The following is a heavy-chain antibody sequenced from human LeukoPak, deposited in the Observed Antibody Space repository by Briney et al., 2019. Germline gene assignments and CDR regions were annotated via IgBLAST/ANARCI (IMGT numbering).Heavy chain of an antibody. CDR3: ARAPESYYDYVWGSYRYDNQFDY. CDR2: ISGSGGST. Sequence: GGSLRPSCAASGFTFSSYVMSWVRQAPGKGLEWVSAISGSGGSTYYADSVKGRFTISRDNSKNTLYLQMNSLRAEDAAVYYCARAPESYYDYVWGSYRYDNQFDYWGQGTLVTVSS. V-gene: IGHV3-23*01. D-gene: IGHD3-16*02. J-gene: IGHJ4*02. CDR1: GFTFSSYV.